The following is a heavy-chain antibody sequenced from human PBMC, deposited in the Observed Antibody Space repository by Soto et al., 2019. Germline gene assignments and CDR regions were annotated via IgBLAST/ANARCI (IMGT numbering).Heavy chain of an antibody. CDR1: GFTFSSYE. CDR3: ARETHCIAY. CDR2: ISSTGTSM. Sequence: VQLVESGGDLVQPGGSLRLSCAASGFTFSSYEMNWVRQAPGKGLEWVSYISSTGTSMDYADSVKGRFTISRDNAKNSLLLQLNSLRDEYTAVYYCARETHCIAYWGQGTLGSVSA. D-gene: IGHD2-21*02. V-gene: IGHV3-48*03. J-gene: IGHJ4*02.